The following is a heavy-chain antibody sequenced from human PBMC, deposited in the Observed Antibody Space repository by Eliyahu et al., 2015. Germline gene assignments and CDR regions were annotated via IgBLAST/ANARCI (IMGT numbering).Heavy chain of an antibody. V-gene: IGHV3-30*18. D-gene: IGHD1-26*01. J-gene: IGHJ4*02. CDR1: GVTXGSXG. CDR3: AKTGPLGWELHYFDY. CDR2: ISYDGSNK. Sequence: QVQLVESGGGVVQPGRSLXLSCXXXGVTXGSXGMHWVRQAPGKGLEWVAVISYDGSNKYYADSVKGRFTISRDNSKNTLYLQMNSLRAEDTAVYYCAKTGPLGWELHYFDYWGQGTLVTVSS.